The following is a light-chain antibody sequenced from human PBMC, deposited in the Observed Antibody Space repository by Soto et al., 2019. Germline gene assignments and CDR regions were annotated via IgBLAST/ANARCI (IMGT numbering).Light chain of an antibody. CDR2: DNN. J-gene: IGLJ1*01. V-gene: IGLV1-40*01. CDR3: QSYDSSLSAPYV. CDR1: RSNIGAGYD. Sequence: QPVLTQPPSVSGAPGQRVTISCTGSRSNIGAGYDVHWYQHLPGTAPKLLIFDNNSRPSGVPDRFSGSKSGTSASLVITGLQAEDEADYYCQSYDSSLSAPYVFGTGTKVTVL.